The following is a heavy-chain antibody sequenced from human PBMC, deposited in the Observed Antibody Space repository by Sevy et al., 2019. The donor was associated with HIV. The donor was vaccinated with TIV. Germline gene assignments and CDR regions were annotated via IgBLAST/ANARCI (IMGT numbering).Heavy chain of an antibody. CDR3: ARDRELLN. CDR2: IYSGGST. D-gene: IGHD3-10*01. V-gene: IGHV3-53*01. CDR1: GFTVSSNY. Sequence: GGSLRLSCAASGFTVSSNYMSWVRQAPGKGLEWVSVIYSGGSTYYVDSVKGRFTISNDNSKNTLDLQMNSLRAEDTAVYYCARDRELLNWGQGTLVTVSS. J-gene: IGHJ4*02.